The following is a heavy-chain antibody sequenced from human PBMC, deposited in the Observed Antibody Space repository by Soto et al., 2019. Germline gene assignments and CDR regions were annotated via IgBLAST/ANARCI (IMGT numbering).Heavy chain of an antibody. J-gene: IGHJ4*02. CDR1: GGSFSGYY. V-gene: IGHV4-34*01. CDR2: INHSGST. Sequence: SETLSLTCAVYGGSFSGYYWSWIRQPPGKGLEWIGEINHSGSTNYNPSLKSRVTISVDTSKNQFSLKLSSVTAADTAVYYCARATSITIFGVYYLDYWGQGTLVTVSS. CDR3: ARATSITIFGVYYLDY. D-gene: IGHD3-3*01.